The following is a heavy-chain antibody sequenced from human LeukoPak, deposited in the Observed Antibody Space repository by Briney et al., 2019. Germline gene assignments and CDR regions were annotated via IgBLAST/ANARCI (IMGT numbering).Heavy chain of an antibody. D-gene: IGHD5-24*01. J-gene: IGHJ5*02. CDR3: ARVTEEMATIGGDWFDP. Sequence: GGALRLSCAASRFTLSSYSMNWVRQAPGKGREWVSSISISSSYIYYADSVKGGFTISRDNAKNSLYLQMNSLRAEDTAVYYCARVTEEMATIGGDWFDPWGQGTLVTVSS. CDR2: ISISSSYI. CDR1: RFTLSSYS. V-gene: IGHV3-21*01.